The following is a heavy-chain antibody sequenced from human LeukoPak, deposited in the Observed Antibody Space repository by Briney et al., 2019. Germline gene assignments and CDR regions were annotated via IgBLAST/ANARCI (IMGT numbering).Heavy chain of an antibody. D-gene: IGHD5-18*01. CDR1: VFTFSSYC. J-gene: IGHJ6*02. V-gene: IGHV3-30*18. Sequence: GGFLRLSCAASVFTFSSYCMHWVRQAPCKGLEWVAVISYDGSNKYYADSVKGRFTISRDNSKNTLYLQMNSLRAEDTAVYYCAKTTGLWIQLWYPLGVGGMDVWGQGTTVTVSS. CDR2: ISYDGSNK. CDR3: AKTTGLWIQLWYPLGVGGMDV.